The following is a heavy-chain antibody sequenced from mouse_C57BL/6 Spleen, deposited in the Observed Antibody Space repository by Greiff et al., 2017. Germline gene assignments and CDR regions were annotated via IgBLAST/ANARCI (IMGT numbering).Heavy chain of an antibody. CDR2: INPGSGGT. Sequence: SGAELVRPGTSVKVSCKASGYAFTNYLIEWVKQRPGQGLEWIGVINPGSGGTNYNEKFKGKATLTADKSSSTAYMQLSSLTSEDSAVYFCARRSQASYYFDYWGQGTTLTVSS. J-gene: IGHJ2*01. D-gene: IGHD3-2*02. CDR1: GYAFTNYL. V-gene: IGHV1-54*01. CDR3: ARRSQASYYFDY.